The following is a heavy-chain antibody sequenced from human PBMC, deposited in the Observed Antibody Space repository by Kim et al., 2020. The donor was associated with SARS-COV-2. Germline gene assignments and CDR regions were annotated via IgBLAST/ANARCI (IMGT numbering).Heavy chain of an antibody. Sequence: GGSLRLSCAASGFTFSSYGMHWVRQAPGKGLEWVTVISYDGSNKYYADSVKGRFTISRDNSKNTLYLQMNSLRAEDTAVYYCAKGAGGSKTFDYWGQGTLVTVSS. CDR2: ISYDGSNK. J-gene: IGHJ4*02. V-gene: IGHV3-30*18. D-gene: IGHD1-26*01. CDR3: AKGAGGSKTFDY. CDR1: GFTFSSYG.